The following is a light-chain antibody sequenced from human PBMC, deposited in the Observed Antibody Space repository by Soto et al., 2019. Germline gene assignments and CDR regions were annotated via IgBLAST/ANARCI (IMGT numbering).Light chain of an antibody. Sequence: QSVLTQPPSASGTPGQRVTISCSGSNSNIGGNTVNWYQQLPGAAPKLLIYSNDQRPSGVPDRFSGSKFGTTASLAISGLQSEDEADSHCATWDDSLNAAVFGAGTKVTVL. CDR1: NSNIGGNT. V-gene: IGLV1-44*01. CDR2: SND. CDR3: ATWDDSLNAAV. J-gene: IGLJ1*01.